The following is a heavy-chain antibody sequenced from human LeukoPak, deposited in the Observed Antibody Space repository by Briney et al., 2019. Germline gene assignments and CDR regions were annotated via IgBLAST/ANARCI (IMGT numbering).Heavy chain of an antibody. CDR2: TYTSGST. D-gene: IGHD3-22*01. J-gene: IGHJ4*02. V-gene: IGHV4-4*07. CDR1: GDSVSSYY. CDR3: AREGHDSSGSFDY. Sequence: KTSETLSLTCTVSGDSVSSYYWSWIRQPAGKGLEWIGRTYTSGSTNYNPSLKSRLTMSVDTSKNQFSLKLSPVTAADTAVYYCAREGHDSSGSFDYWGQGTLVTVSS.